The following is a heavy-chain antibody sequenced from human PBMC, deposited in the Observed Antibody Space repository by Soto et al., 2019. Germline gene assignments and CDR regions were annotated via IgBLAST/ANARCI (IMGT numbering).Heavy chain of an antibody. J-gene: IGHJ5*02. D-gene: IGHD6-13*01. CDR1: GFTFDDYT. Sequence: GGSLRLSCAASGFTFDDYTMHWVRQAPGKGLEWVSLISWDGGSTYYADSVKGRFTISRDNSKNSLYLQMNSLRTEDAALYYCAKDQAAAGFDPWGQGTLVTVSS. CDR2: ISWDGGST. CDR3: AKDQAAAGFDP. V-gene: IGHV3-43*01.